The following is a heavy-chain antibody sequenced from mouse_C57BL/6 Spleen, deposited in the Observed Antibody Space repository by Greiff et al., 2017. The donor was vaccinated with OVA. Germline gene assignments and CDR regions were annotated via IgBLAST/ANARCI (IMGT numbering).Heavy chain of an antibody. Sequence: VQLQQSGAELVKPGASVKLSCTASGFNIKDYYMHWVKQRTEQGLVRIGRIDPEDGETKYAPIFQGKATITADTSSNTAYLQLSSLTSEDTAVYFCASLYGNYNAMDYWGHGTSFTVSS. CDR2: IDPEDGET. J-gene: IGHJ4*01. CDR3: ASLYGNYNAMDY. D-gene: IGHD2-1*01. CDR1: GFNIKDYY. V-gene: IGHV14-2*01.